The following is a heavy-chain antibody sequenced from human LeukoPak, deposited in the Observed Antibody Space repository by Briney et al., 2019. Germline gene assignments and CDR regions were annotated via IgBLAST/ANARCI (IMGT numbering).Heavy chain of an antibody. CDR1: GGSISNYY. J-gene: IGHJ4*02. V-gene: IGHV4-59*01. CDR3: ASYHPLGSNNDYDPPFDY. Sequence: SETLSLTCTVSGGSISNYYWSWIRQPPGKGLEWIGYIYYSGATNYNPSPKSRVTTSVDKSKNKFSLKLTSVPAAYTAVYYCASYHPLGSNNDYDPPFDYWGQGALVIVSS. D-gene: IGHD3-16*01. CDR2: IYYSGAT.